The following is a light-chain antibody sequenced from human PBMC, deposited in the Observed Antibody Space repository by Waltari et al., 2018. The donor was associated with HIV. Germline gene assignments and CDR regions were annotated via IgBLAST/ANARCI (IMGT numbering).Light chain of an antibody. CDR3: QVWDTNSDHRV. CDR1: NIGNRR. Sequence: SSVLTPTPSVSVAPGQTARITCGGDNIGNRRVLWYQQKPGQAPVLVVYDDIDRPSGIPERFSGSRSGNTATLTISRVEVGDEDDYYCQVWDTNSDHRVFGGGTKLTVL. J-gene: IGLJ2*01. V-gene: IGLV3-21*02. CDR2: DDI.